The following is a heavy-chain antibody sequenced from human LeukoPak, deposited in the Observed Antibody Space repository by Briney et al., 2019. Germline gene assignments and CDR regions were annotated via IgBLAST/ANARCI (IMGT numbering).Heavy chain of an antibody. CDR2: ISAYNGDT. V-gene: IGHV1-18*01. J-gene: IGHJ1*01. CDR3: ARGLAVGATFQH. D-gene: IGHD1-26*01. Sequence: ASVKVSCKASGYTFTSYGISWVRQAPGQGLEWMGWISAYNGDTNYAQKLQGRVTMTTDTSTTTAYVELRSLRSDDTAVYYCARGLAVGATFQHWGQGTLVTVSS. CDR1: GYTFTSYG.